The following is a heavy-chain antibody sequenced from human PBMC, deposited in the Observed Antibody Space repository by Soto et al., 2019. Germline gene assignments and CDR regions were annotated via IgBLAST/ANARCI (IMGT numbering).Heavy chain of an antibody. J-gene: IGHJ5*02. CDR1: GGSISSGDYY. V-gene: IGHV4-30-4*01. CDR3: ARGLLNNWFDP. CDR2: IYYSGST. D-gene: IGHD3-10*01. Sequence: SETLSLTCTVSGGSISSGDYYWSWIRQPPGKGLEWIGYIYYSGSTYYNPTLKSRVTISVDTSKNQFSLKLSSVTAADTAVYYCARGLLNNWFDPWGQGTLVTVSS.